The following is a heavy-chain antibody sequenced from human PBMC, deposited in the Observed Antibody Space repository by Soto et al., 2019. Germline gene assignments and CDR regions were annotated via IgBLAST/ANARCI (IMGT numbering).Heavy chain of an antibody. CDR2: IIPYYNTL. Sequence: AQEVQSGAEVRKPGSSVKLSCKASEGTFNSYAIAWVRQAPGQGLEWMGGIIPYYNTLNYAQKFQDRVTITADDSTNTVYMELSSLRSDDTAVYFCASGASRWYPYFFDSWAQGTLVTVSS. CDR3: ASGASRWYPYFFDS. D-gene: IGHD6-13*01. J-gene: IGHJ4*02. CDR1: EGTFNSYA. V-gene: IGHV1-69*01.